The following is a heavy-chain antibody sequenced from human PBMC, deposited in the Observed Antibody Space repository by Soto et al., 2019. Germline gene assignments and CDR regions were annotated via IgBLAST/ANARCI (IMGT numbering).Heavy chain of an antibody. CDR3: VPDVVVIASYVAY. CDR2: ISNSGSTT. CDR1: GFTFIRYS. D-gene: IGHD2-21*01. Sequence: GSLRLSCAVSGFTFIRYSMNWVRQAPGKGLQWISFISNSGSTTNYADSVKGRFTISRDNAKNELYLEMNSLRDEDTAVYYCVPDVVVIASYVAYWGQGTQV. J-gene: IGHJ4*02. V-gene: IGHV3-48*02.